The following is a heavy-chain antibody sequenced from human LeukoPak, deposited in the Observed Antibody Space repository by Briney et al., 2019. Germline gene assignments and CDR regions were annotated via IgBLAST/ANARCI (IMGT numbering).Heavy chain of an antibody. D-gene: IGHD5-18*01. CDR2: ITISTGII. V-gene: IGHV3-48*01. J-gene: IGHJ4*02. Sequence: PGGSLRLSCAASGFTFSDYNMNWVRQAPGKGLEWVAYITISTGIIYYADSVKGRFTISRDNAKNSLYLQMNSLRAEDTAVYYCAKGGYSYGYSDYWGQGTLVTVSS. CDR1: GFTFSDYN. CDR3: AKGGYSYGYSDY.